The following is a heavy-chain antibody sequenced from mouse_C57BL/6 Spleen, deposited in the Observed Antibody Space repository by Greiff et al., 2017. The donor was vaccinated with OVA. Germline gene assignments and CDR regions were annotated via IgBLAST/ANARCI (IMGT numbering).Heavy chain of an antibody. CDR1: GFTFSSYA. V-gene: IGHV5-4*01. CDR3: ARDQGIYYDYDWVAY. J-gene: IGHJ3*01. D-gene: IGHD2-4*01. CDR2: ISDGGSYT. Sequence: EVQRVESGGGLVKPGGSLKLSCAASGFTFSSYAMSWVRQTPEKRLEWVATISDGGSYTYYPDNVQGRFTISRDNAKNNLYLQMSHLKSEDTAMYYCARDQGIYYDYDWVAYWGQGTLVTVSA.